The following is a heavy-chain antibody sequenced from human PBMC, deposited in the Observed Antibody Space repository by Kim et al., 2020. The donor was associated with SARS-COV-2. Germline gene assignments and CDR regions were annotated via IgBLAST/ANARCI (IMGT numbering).Heavy chain of an antibody. Sequence: GALRLSCAASGFTFSSYAMHWVRQAPGKGLEWVAVISYDGSNKYYADSVKGRFTISRDNSKNTLYLQMNSLRAEDTAVYYCARDRRSQQLVPYYYYYGMYVWGEGTTDTVSS. J-gene: IGHJ6*04. CDR3: ARDRRSQQLVPYYYYYGMYV. CDR2: ISYDGSNK. CDR1: GFTFSSYA. V-gene: IGHV3-30*04. D-gene: IGHD6-13*01.